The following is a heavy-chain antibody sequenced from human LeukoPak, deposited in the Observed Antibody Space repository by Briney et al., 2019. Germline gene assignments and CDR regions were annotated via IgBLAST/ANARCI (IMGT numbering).Heavy chain of an antibody. Sequence: PSETLSLTCTVSGGSISISSYYWGWIRQPPGKGLEWIGSIYYSGSTYYNPSLKSRVTISVDTSKNQFSLKLSSVTAADTAVYYCARDQGDDYGGNSGFDYWGQGTLVTVSS. D-gene: IGHD4-23*01. CDR2: IYYSGST. V-gene: IGHV4-39*07. J-gene: IGHJ4*02. CDR1: GGSISISSYY. CDR3: ARDQGDDYGGNSGFDY.